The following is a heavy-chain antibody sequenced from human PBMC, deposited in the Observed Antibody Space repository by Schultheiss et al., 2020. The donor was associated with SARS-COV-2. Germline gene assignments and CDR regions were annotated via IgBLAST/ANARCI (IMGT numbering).Heavy chain of an antibody. CDR3: ARDKTLAYCGGDCYSSWFDP. CDR1: GGSISSGGYY. CDR2: IYYSGST. Sequence: SETLSLTCTVSGGSISSGGYYWSWIRQPPGKGLEWIGYIYYSGSTYYNPSLKSRVTISVDTSKNQFSLKLSSVTAADTAVYYCARDKTLAYCGGDCYSSWFDPWGQGTLVTVSS. D-gene: IGHD2-21*02. J-gene: IGHJ5*02. V-gene: IGHV4-31*03.